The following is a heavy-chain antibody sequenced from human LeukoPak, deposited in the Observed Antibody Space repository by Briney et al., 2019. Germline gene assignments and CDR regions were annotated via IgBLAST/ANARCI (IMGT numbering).Heavy chain of an antibody. D-gene: IGHD3/OR15-3a*01. V-gene: IGHV5-51*01. CDR2: IYPGDSDT. CDR1: GYSFTSNW. Sequence: PGESLKISCKGSGYSFTSNWIGWVRQTPGKGLEWMGIIYPGDSDTRYSPSFQGQVTISAVKSISTAYLQWSSLKASDTAMYYCARHERTGTSSPLFDYWGQGTLVTVSS. CDR3: ARHERTGTSSPLFDY. J-gene: IGHJ4*02.